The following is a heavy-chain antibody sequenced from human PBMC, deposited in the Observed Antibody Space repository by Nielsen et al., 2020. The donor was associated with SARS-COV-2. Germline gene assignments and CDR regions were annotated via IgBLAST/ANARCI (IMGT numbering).Heavy chain of an antibody. D-gene: IGHD6-19*01. CDR2: ISWNSGSI. CDR3: AKDIGYSSGGSDY. V-gene: IGHV3-9*01. J-gene: IGHJ4*02. Sequence: SPKISCAASGFTFDDYAMHWVRQAPGKGLEWVSGISWNSGSIGYADSVKGRFTISRDNAKNSLYLQMNSLRAEDTALYYCAKDIGYSSGGSDYWGQGTLVTVSS. CDR1: GFTFDDYA.